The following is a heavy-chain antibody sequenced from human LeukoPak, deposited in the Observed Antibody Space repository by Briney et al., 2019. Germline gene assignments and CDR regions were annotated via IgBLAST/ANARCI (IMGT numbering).Heavy chain of an antibody. J-gene: IGHJ4*02. V-gene: IGHV3-23*01. CDR1: GCTFSSYA. Sequence: PGGSLRLSCAASGCTFSSYAMSWVRQAPGKGLEWVSAIRGSGGSTYYADSVKGRFTISRDNSKNTLYLQMNSLRAEDTAVYYCAKEMTAEGVHFDYWGQGTLVTVSS. D-gene: IGHD2-21*02. CDR2: IRGSGGST. CDR3: AKEMTAEGVHFDY.